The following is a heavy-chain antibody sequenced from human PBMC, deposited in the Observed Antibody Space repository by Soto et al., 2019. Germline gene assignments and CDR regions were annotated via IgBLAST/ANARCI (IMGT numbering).Heavy chain of an antibody. CDR2: IIPIFGTA. CDR1: GGTFSSYA. J-gene: IGHJ5*02. CDR3: ARGYFGGNPFNWFDP. D-gene: IGHD5-12*01. Sequence: QVQLVQSGAEVKKPGSSVKVSCKASGGTFSSYAISWVRQGPGQGLEWMGGIIPIFGTANYAQKFQGRVMITADESTSTAYMELSSLRSEDTAVYYCARGYFGGNPFNWFDPWFQETRVTVST. V-gene: IGHV1-69*01.